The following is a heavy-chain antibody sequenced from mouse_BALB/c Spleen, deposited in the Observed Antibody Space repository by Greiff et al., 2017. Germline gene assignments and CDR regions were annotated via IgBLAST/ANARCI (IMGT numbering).Heavy chain of an antibody. D-gene: IGHD2-4*01. CDR1: GFTFSSYG. J-gene: IGHJ4*01. CDR3: ANSYYDYEDAMDY. CDR2: ISSGGSYT. Sequence: EVMLVESGGDLVKPGGSLKLSCAASGFTFSSYGMSWVRQTPDKRLEWVATISSGGSYTYYPDSVKGRFTISRDNAKNTLYLQMSSLKSEDTAMYYCANSYYDYEDAMDYWGQGTSVTVSS. V-gene: IGHV5-6*01.